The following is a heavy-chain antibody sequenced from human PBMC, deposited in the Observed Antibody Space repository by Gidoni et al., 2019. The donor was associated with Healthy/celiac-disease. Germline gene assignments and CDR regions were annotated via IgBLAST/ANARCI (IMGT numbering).Heavy chain of an antibody. D-gene: IGHD6-13*01. CDR1: GGSISSYY. J-gene: IGHJ6*03. CDR3: ARGGAAAGTSKYYYYYMDV. CDR2: IYYSGST. Sequence: QVQLQESGPGLVKPSETLSLTCTVSGGSISSYYWSWIRQPPGKGLEWIGYIYYSGSTNYNPPLKIRVTISVDTPKNLFSLKLSSVTAADTAVYYCARGGAAAGTSKYYYYYMDVWGKGTTVTVSS. V-gene: IGHV4-59*01.